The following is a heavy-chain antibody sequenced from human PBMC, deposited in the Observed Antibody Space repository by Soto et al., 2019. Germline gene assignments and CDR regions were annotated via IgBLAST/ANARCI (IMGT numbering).Heavy chain of an antibody. V-gene: IGHV1-3*01. CDR3: ARDKLRYFDWLPPRGYYFDY. D-gene: IGHD3-9*01. J-gene: IGHJ4*02. Sequence: ASVKVSCKASGYTFTSYAIHWVRQAPGQRLEWMGWINAGNGNTKYSQKFQGRVTITRDTSASTAYMELSSLRSEDTAVYYCARDKLRYFDWLPPRGYYFDYWGQGTLVTVSS. CDR2: INAGNGNT. CDR1: GYTFTSYA.